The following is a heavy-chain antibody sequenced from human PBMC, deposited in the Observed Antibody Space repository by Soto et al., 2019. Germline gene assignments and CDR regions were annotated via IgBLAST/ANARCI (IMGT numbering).Heavy chain of an antibody. CDR2: IYYRGDT. CDR1: GGSISTSNYY. J-gene: IGHJ4*02. Sequence: QLQLQESGPGLVKPSETLSLTCNVSGGSISTSNYYWAWVRQAPGKGLEWIANIYYRGDTYYHPSLRTRLTVSVDTSKNQFSLRLTSLTDADTAMYFCASLQVPGNFDYWGQGTLVTVSS. V-gene: IGHV4-39*01. D-gene: IGHD1-1*01. CDR3: ASLQVPGNFDY.